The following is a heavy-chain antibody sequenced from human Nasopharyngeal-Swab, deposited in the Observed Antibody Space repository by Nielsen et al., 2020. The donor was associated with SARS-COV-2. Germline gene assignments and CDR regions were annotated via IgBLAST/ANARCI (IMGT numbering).Heavy chain of an antibody. CDR1: GFSFRNYA. J-gene: IGHJ4*02. CDR2: VTGIGGYT. D-gene: IGHD2-15*01. Sequence: GESLKISCIASGFSFRNYAMTWVRQTPGKGLEWLSYVTGIGGYTKYADSVQGRFIISRDSAKNSVYLQMNSLRAEDTAVYYCARESGGGLFDYWGQGVLVSVSS. CDR3: ARESGGGLFDY. V-gene: IGHV3-48*03.